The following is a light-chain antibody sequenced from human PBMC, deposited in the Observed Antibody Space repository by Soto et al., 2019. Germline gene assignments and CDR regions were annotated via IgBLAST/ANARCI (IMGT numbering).Light chain of an antibody. CDR1: QSVSSN. J-gene: IGKJ1*01. Sequence: EIVMTQSPATLSVSPGERATLSCRASQSVSSNLAWYQQKPGQAPRLLIYGASTRATGIPARFSGSGSGTEFTLPISGRQSEDFAVYYCQQYNNWPPWTFGQGTKVEIK. CDR3: QQYNNWPPWT. CDR2: GAS. V-gene: IGKV3-15*01.